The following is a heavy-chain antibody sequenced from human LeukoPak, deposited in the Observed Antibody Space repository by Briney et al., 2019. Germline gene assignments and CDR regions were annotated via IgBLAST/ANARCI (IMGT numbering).Heavy chain of an antibody. D-gene: IGHD4-23*01. CDR1: GFTFDDYG. CDR2: VNWNGGST. CDR3: ARRYYGGHFDY. V-gene: IGHV3-20*04. Sequence: GGSLRLSCAASGFTFDDYGMSWVRQAPGKGLEWVSGVNWNGGSTGYADSVEGRFTISRDNAKNSLYLQMNSLRAEDTALYYCARRYYGGHFDYWGQGTLVTVYS. J-gene: IGHJ4*02.